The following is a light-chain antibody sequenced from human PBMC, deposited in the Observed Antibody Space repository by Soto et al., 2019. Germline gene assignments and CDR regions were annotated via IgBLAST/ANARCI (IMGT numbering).Light chain of an antibody. CDR3: QQYFNTPFT. V-gene: IGKV4-1*01. Sequence: DIVMTQSPDSLAVSLGERATINCKSGQSVFYNSNNKNYLAWYQQKAGQYPKLLIYWASTRESGVPDRFSGSGSGTDFTLTINSLQAEDVATYYCQQYFNTPFTFGPGTRVDIK. CDR1: QSVFYNSNNKNY. J-gene: IGKJ3*01. CDR2: WAS.